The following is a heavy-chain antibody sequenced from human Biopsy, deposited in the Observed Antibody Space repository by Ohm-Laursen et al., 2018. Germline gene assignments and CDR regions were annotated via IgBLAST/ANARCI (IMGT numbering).Heavy chain of an antibody. CDR3: ARDYTWNYVGIGY. J-gene: IGHJ4*01. Sequence: SLRLSCAASGFDFGSYGMHWVRQAPGKGLEWVAVIAYYGTKTYDADAVKGRLFISRDNSKNTVSLQMDSLRAEDTALYYCARDYTWNYVGIGYWGHGTLVTVSS. CDR1: GFDFGSYG. CDR2: IAYYGTKT. D-gene: IGHD1-7*01. V-gene: IGHV3-30*03.